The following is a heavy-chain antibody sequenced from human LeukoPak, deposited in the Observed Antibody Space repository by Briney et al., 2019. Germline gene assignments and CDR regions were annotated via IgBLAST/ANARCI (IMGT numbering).Heavy chain of an antibody. J-gene: IGHJ4*02. V-gene: IGHV3-9*01. CDR3: AKSIEGSGSYYNSYFDY. CDR2: ISWNSGSI. Sequence: PGGSLRLSCAASGFTFDDYAMHWVRQAPGKGLEWVSGISWNSGSIGYADSVKGRFTISRDNAKNSLYLRMNSLRAEDTALYYCAKSIEGSGSYYNSYFDYWGQGTLVTVSS. D-gene: IGHD3-10*01. CDR1: GFTFDDYA.